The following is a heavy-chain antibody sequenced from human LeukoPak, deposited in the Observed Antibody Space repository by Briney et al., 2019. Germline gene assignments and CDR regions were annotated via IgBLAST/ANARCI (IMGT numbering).Heavy chain of an antibody. Sequence: ASVKVSCKASGYTFTGYFMHWVRQAPGQGLEWMGWINPNSGGTNYAQKFQGRVTMTRDTSISTAYMELSSLRSEDTAVYYCARGGPTVSPNYYYYYYMDVWGKGTTVTISS. D-gene: IGHD4-11*01. J-gene: IGHJ6*03. CDR1: GYTFTGYF. CDR3: ARGGPTVSPNYYYYYYMDV. CDR2: INPNSGGT. V-gene: IGHV1-2*02.